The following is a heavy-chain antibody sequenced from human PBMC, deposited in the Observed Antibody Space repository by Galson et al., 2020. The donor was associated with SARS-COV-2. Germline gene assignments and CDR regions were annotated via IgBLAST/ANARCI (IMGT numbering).Heavy chain of an antibody. V-gene: IGHV4-34*01. D-gene: IGHD2-15*01. CDR3: VMASRPPVVAVFIGGSNNCDY. CDR2: INHSGST. CDR1: GGSFSGPY. J-gene: IGHJ4*02. Sequence: SQASETLSITCAVSGGSFSGPYWNWIRQSQGKGLQRIGEINHSGSTDYISTPKSRVTMSVDRSTNQFSLRLRSVTAADTAVYYCVMASRPPVVAVFIGGSNNCDYWSQGTLVTVSS.